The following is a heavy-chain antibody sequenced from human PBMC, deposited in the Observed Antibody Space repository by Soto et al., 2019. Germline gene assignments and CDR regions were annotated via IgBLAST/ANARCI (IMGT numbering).Heavy chain of an antibody. J-gene: IGHJ3*02. Sequence: GASVKVSCKASGYTFTSYGISWVRQAPGQGLEWMGWISAYNGNTNYAQKLQGRVTMTTDTSTSTAYMELRSLRSDDTAVYYCARGRYGDYVLDAFDIWGQGTMVTVSS. CDR2: ISAYNGNT. D-gene: IGHD4-17*01. CDR1: GYTFTSYG. CDR3: ARGRYGDYVLDAFDI. V-gene: IGHV1-18*01.